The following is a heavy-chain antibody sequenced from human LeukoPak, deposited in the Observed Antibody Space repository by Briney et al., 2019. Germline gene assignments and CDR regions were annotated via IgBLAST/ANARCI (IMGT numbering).Heavy chain of an antibody. CDR2: INPNSGGT. CDR3: ARGGIVLMVYAIQDAFDI. V-gene: IGHV1-2*02. J-gene: IGHJ3*02. CDR1: GYIFTGYY. D-gene: IGHD2-8*01. Sequence: ASVKVSCKASGYIFTGYYMHWVRQAPGQGLEWMGWINPNSGGTNYAQKFQGRVTMTRDTSISTAYMELSRLRSDDTAVYYCARGGIVLMVYAIQDAFDIWSQGTMVTVSS.